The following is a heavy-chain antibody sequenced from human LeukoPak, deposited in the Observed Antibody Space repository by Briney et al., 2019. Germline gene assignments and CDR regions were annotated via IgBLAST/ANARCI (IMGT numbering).Heavy chain of an antibody. CDR2: INWNGGST. D-gene: IGHD3-10*01. J-gene: IGHJ4*02. CDR1: GFTFDDYG. CDR3: ARDQNYYGSGSYYRDFDY. V-gene: IGHV3-20*04. Sequence: PGGSLRLSCAASGFTFDDYGMSWVRQAPGKGLEWVSGINWNGGSTGYADSVKGRFAISRDNAKNSLYMQMNSLRAEDTALYYCARDQNYYGSGSYYRDFDYWGQGTLVTVSS.